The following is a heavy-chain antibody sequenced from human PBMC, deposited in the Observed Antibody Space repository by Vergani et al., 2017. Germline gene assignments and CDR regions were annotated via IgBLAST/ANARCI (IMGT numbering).Heavy chain of an antibody. V-gene: IGHV1-69*02. J-gene: IGHJ4*02. Sequence: QVQLVQSGAEVKKPGSSVKVSCKASGGTFSSYTISWVRQAPGQGLEWMGRIIPILGIANYAQKFQGRVTITADKSTSTAYMELSSLRSEDTAVYYCASPLRDYYGSGSYSYWGQGTLDTVSS. CDR3: ASPLRDYYGSGSYSY. CDR2: IIPILGIA. CDR1: GGTFSSYT. D-gene: IGHD3-10*01.